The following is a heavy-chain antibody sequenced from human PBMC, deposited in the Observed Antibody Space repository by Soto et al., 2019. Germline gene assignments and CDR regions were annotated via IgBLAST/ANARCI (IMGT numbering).Heavy chain of an antibody. CDR2: IYSGGDT. V-gene: IGHV3-53*01. D-gene: IGHD5-18*01. CDR3: ARDSHSPERFDW. Sequence: PGGSLRLSCAASGFTVSTNYMTWVRQAPGKGLEWVSSIYSGGDTYYADSVRGRFTISRDNAKNTLYLQMNSLGTEDTAVYYCARDSHSPERFDWWGQGTLVTVSS. J-gene: IGHJ4*02. CDR1: GFTVSTNY.